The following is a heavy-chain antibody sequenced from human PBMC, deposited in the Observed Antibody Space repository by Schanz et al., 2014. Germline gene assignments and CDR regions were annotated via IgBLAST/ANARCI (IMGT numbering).Heavy chain of an antibody. CDR1: GFTLSSYA. V-gene: IGHV3-30-3*01. J-gene: IGHJ4*02. CDR3: ARDRGYYSGGSCLTFDY. Sequence: VQLVESGGGLVQPGGSLRLSCAAYGFTLSSYAMHWVRQAPGKGLEWVAVISYDGSNKYYADSVEGRFTISRDNSRNTLYLQMNRLRAEDTAVYYCARDRGYYSGGSCLTFDYWGQGTLVTVSS. CDR2: ISYDGSNK. D-gene: IGHD2-15*01.